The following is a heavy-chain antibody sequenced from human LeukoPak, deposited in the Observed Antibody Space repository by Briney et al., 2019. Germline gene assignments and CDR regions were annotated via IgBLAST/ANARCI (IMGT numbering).Heavy chain of an antibody. Sequence: ASVKVSCKASGYTFTSYGISWVRQAPGQGLEWMGWINPNSGGTNYAQKFQGRVTMTRDTSISTAYMELSRLRSDDTAVYYCARIHGENYWGQGTLVTVSS. CDR3: ARIHGENY. V-gene: IGHV1-2*02. J-gene: IGHJ4*02. CDR1: GYTFTSYG. CDR2: INPNSGGT.